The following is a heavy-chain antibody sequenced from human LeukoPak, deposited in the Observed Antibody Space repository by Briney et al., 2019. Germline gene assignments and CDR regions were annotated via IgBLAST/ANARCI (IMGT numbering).Heavy chain of an antibody. CDR1: GFTFSDSV. CDR3: TSPAHDFDIWSGYYSL. J-gene: IGHJ4*01. V-gene: IGHV3-73*01. CDR2: IRSKTKSGET. Sequence: PGGSLRLSCYVSGFTFSDSVIHWVRHAAGKGLEWVGRIRSKTKSGETAYAASVKGRFTISRDDSKDTAYLQINSLKPEDTAVYYCTSPAHDFDIWSGYYSLWGHGTQVTVSS. D-gene: IGHD3-3*01.